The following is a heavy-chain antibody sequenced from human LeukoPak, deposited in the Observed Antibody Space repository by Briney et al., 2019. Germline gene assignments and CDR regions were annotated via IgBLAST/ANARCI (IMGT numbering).Heavy chain of an antibody. D-gene: IGHD1-26*01. J-gene: IGHJ4*02. V-gene: IGHV4-34*01. CDR2: INHSGST. CDR3: ARMGIVGATVWLDY. CDR1: GGSFSGFY. Sequence: SETLSLTCAVYGGSFSGFYWSWIRQPPGKGLEWIGEINHSGSTNYNPSLKSRVTISVDTSKNQFSLKLSSVTAADTAVYYCARMGIVGATVWLDYWGQGTLVTVSS.